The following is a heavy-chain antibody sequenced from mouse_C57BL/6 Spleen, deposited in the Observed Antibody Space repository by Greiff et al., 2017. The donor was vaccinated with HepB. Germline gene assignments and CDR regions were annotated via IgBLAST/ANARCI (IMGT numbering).Heavy chain of an antibody. D-gene: IGHD2-3*01. CDR1: GYTFTSYW. V-gene: IGHV1-64*01. J-gene: IGHJ2*01. CDR2: IHPNSGST. Sequence: QVQLQQPGAELVKPGASVKLSCKASGYTFTSYWMHWVKQRPGQGLEWIGMIHPNSGSTNYNEKFKSKATLTVDKSSSTAYMQLSSLTSEDSAVYYSTRSDDKKAYFDYWGQGTTLTVSS. CDR3: TRSDDKKAYFDY.